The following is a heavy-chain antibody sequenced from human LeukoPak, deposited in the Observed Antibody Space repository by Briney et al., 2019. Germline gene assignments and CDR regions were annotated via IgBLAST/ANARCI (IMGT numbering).Heavy chain of an antibody. CDR2: IGTSSTTI. D-gene: IGHD1-26*01. Sequence: GGSLRLSCAASGFTFSSYTMNWVRQPPGKGLEWVSNIGTSSTTIYYADSVKGRFTISRDNAQNSLYLQMNSLRAEDTAIYYCVRDRGTYRPIDYWGQGTLVTVSS. CDR1: GFTFSSYT. J-gene: IGHJ4*02. V-gene: IGHV3-48*04. CDR3: VRDRGTYRPIDY.